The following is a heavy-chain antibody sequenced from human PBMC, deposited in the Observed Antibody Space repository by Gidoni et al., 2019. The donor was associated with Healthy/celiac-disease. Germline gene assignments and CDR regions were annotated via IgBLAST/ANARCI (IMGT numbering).Heavy chain of an antibody. Sequence: YYNPSLKSRVTISVDTSKNQFSLKLSSVTAADTAVYYCATVVIRDSGVDYWGQGTLVTVSS. J-gene: IGHJ4*02. CDR3: ATVVIRDSGVDY. V-gene: IGHV4-39*01. D-gene: IGHD3-10*01.